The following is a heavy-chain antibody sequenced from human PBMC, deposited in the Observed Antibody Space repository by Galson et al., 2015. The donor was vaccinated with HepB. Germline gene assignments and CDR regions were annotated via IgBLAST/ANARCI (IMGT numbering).Heavy chain of an antibody. J-gene: IGHJ3*02. V-gene: IGHV7-4-1*02. CDR3: AAWGREYSGYEGQAFDI. CDR2: INTNTGNP. Sequence: SVKVSCKASGYTFTSYAMNWVRQAPGQGLEWMGWINTNTGNPTYAQGFTGRFVFSLDTSVSTAYLQISSLKAEDTAVYYCAAWGREYSGYEGQAFDIWGQGTMVTVSS. D-gene: IGHD5-12*01. CDR1: GYTFTSYA.